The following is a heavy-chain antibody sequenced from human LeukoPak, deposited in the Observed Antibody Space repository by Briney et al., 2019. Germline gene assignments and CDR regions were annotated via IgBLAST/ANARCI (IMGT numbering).Heavy chain of an antibody. V-gene: IGHV1-2*02. CDR2: INPNSGGT. J-gene: IGHJ5*02. D-gene: IGHD2-8*01. CDR1: GYTFTGYY. CDR3: ASIPGYCTNSVCPREDWFDP. Sequence: ASVKVSCKASGYTFTGYYMHWVRQAPGQGLEWMGWINPNSGGTNYAQKFQGRVTMTRDTSISTAYMELSRLRSDDTAVYYCASIPGYCTNSVCPREDWFDPWGQGTLVTVSS.